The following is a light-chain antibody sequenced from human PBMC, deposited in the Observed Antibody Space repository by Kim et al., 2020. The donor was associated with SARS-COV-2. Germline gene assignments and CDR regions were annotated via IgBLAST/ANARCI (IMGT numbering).Light chain of an antibody. CDR2: AAS. Sequence: AHLRDRVPITCQASQCINRHLAWYQQKPGKAPKLLIYAASTLQSWVPSRFSGSGSGTEFTLTNSSLQPEDFATYYCQKLDSYPFNFGGGTKVDIK. CDR1: QCINRH. V-gene: IGKV1-9*01. J-gene: IGKJ4*01. CDR3: QKLDSYPFN.